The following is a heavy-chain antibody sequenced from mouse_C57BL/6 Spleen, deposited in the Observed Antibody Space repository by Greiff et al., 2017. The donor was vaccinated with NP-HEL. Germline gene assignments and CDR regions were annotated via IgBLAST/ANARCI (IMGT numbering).Heavy chain of an antibody. Sequence: VQLQQSGPELVKPGASVKISCKASGYAFSSSWMNWVKQRPGTGLEWIGRIYPGDGDTNYNGKFKGKATLTADKSSSTAYMQLSSLTSEDSAVYFCARGDYGSSAYYFDYWGKGTTLTVSS. CDR2: IYPGDGDT. CDR3: ARGDYGSSAYYFDY. J-gene: IGHJ2*01. D-gene: IGHD1-1*01. V-gene: IGHV1-82*01. CDR1: GYAFSSSW.